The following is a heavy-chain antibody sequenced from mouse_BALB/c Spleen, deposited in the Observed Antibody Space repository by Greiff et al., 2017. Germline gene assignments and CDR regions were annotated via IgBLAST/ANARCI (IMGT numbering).Heavy chain of an antibody. J-gene: IGHJ4*01. CDR1: GFTFSSYA. V-gene: IGHV5-9-4*01. CDR2: ISSGGSYT. CDR3: ARVGYYAMDY. Sequence: EVQLVESGGGLVKPGGSLKLSCAASGFTFSSYAMSWVRQSPEKRLEWVAEISSGGSYTYYPDTVTGRFTISRDNAKNTLYLEMSRLRSEDKAMYYCARVGYYAMDYWGQGTSVTVSS.